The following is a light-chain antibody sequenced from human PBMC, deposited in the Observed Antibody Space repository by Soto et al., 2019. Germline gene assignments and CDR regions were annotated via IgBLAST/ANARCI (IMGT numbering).Light chain of an antibody. CDR1: SSNIGRNT. J-gene: IGLJ1*01. Sequence: SVLTQRPSASGPPGQKVTISCSGGSSNIGRNTVNWYQQLPGTAPKLLIYSSNQRPQGVPDRFSGSKSGASASLAITGLQSADETDYYCAAWDDSLNAYVFGTGTKV. CDR2: SSN. CDR3: AAWDDSLNAYV. V-gene: IGLV1-44*01.